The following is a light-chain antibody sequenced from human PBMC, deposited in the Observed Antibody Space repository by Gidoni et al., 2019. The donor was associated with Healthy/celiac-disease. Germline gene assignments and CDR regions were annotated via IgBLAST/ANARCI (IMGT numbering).Light chain of an antibody. Sequence: EIVLTQSPGTLSLSPGERATLSCRARQRVSSSYLAWYQQKPGQAPRLLIYGASSRATGIPDRFSGSGSGTDFTLTISRLEPEDFAVYYCQQYGSSPVTFGGGTKVEIK. CDR2: GAS. CDR1: QRVSSSY. CDR3: QQYGSSPVT. V-gene: IGKV3-20*01. J-gene: IGKJ4*01.